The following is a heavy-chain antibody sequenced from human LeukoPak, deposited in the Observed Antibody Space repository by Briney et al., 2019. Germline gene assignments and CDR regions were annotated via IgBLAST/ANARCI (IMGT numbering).Heavy chain of an antibody. V-gene: IGHV1-8*01. J-gene: IGHJ4*02. CDR3: ASGWEYQQWMFDY. CDR2: MNPNSGNT. D-gene: IGHD2-2*01. CDR1: GYTFTSYD. Sequence: ASVKVSCKASGYTFTSYDINWVRQATGQGLEWMGWMNPNSGNTGYAQKFQGRVTMTRNTSISTAYMELSSLRSEDTAVYYCASGWEYQQWMFDYWGQGTLVTVSS.